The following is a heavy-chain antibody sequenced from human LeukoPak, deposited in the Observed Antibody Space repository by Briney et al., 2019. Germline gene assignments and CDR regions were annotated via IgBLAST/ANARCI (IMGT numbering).Heavy chain of an antibody. J-gene: IGHJ4*02. D-gene: IGHD2-21*02. CDR1: GFTFSSYG. CDR2: IWYDGSNK. Sequence: SGGSLRLSCAASGFTFSSYGMHWVRQAPGKGLECVAVIWYDGSNKYYADSVKGRFTISRDNSKNTLYLQMNSLRAEDTAVYYCARDPDGVVTAFDYWGQGTLVTVSS. CDR3: ARDPDGVVTAFDY. V-gene: IGHV3-33*01.